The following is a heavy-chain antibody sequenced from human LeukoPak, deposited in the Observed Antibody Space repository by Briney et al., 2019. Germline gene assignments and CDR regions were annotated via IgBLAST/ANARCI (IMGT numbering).Heavy chain of an antibody. CDR2: INSDGSST. Sequence: GGSLRLSCAASGFTFSSYWMHWVRQAPGKGLVWVSRINSDGSSTSYADSVKGRFTISRDNAKNTLYLQMNSLRAEDTGVYFCARGRRYSYAPFDYCGHGTLVTASS. CDR3: ARGRRYSYAPFDY. J-gene: IGHJ4*01. CDR1: GFTFSSYW. V-gene: IGHV3-74*01. D-gene: IGHD5-18*01.